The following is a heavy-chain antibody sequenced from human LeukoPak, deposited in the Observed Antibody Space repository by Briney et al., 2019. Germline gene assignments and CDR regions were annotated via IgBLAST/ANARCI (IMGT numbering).Heavy chain of an antibody. Sequence: SQTLSLTCAVSGGSISSGGYSWTWIRQPPGKGLEWIGYIYHNGSTYYNPSLKSRVTISVDRSKNQFSLKLSSVTAADTAVYYCARVGPRYGDSYYFDYWGQGTLVTVSS. J-gene: IGHJ4*02. CDR2: IYHNGST. CDR3: ARVGPRYGDSYYFDY. D-gene: IGHD4-17*01. V-gene: IGHV4-30-2*01. CDR1: GGSISSGGYS.